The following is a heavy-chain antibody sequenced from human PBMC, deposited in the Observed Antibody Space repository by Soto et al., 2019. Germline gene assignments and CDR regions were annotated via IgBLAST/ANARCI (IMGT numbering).Heavy chain of an antibody. V-gene: IGHV1-69*01. D-gene: IGHD3-10*01. CDR1: GGTFSSYA. CDR2: IITMYGPA. CDR3: ARVTSMARGVSDNWFDP. J-gene: IGHJ5*02. Sequence: QVPLVQSGAEVKKPGSSVTVSCKASGGTFSSYAIHWVRQAPGQGLEWMGGIITMYGPAKYAQRFQGRVTITADESTTTVYMELTSLTSQDTAVYYCARVTSMARGVSDNWFDPWGHGTLVTVSS.